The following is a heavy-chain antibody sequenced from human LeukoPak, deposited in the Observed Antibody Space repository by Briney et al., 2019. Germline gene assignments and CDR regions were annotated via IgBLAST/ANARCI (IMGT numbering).Heavy chain of an antibody. Sequence: ASVKVSCKVSGYTLTELSMHWVRQAPGKGLEWMGGFDPEDGETIFAQKFQGRVTVTEDTSTDTAYMELSSLRSEDTAVYYCATASDFSDAFDIWGQGTMVTVSS. V-gene: IGHV1-24*01. J-gene: IGHJ3*02. CDR3: ATASDFSDAFDI. D-gene: IGHD3-3*01. CDR1: GYTLTELS. CDR2: FDPEDGET.